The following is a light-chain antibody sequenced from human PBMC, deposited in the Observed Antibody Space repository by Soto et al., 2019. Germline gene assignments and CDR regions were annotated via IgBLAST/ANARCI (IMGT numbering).Light chain of an antibody. Sequence: DIQMTQSPSTLSASVGDRVTITCRASQSISTWLAWYQQKPGKAPKLLIYDASSLESGVPPRFSGGGSGTEFTLTIISLQPDDFATYYCQQYNSYSPYTFGQGTKLEIK. CDR1: QSISTW. V-gene: IGKV1-5*01. CDR3: QQYNSYSPYT. CDR2: DAS. J-gene: IGKJ2*01.